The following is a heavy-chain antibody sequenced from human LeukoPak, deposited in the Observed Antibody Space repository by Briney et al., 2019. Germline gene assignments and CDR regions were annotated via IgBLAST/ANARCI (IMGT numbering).Heavy chain of an antibody. CDR1: GFTFSNYW. Sequence: GGSLRLSCAASGFTFSNYWMHWVRQTPGKGLEWVANIKQDGSVKYYVDSVKGRFTISRDNAKNSLYLQMNSLRAEDTPVYYCAVISDVDYWGQGTLVTVSS. D-gene: IGHD3-16*02. J-gene: IGHJ4*02. CDR2: IKQDGSVK. V-gene: IGHV3-7*01. CDR3: AVISDVDY.